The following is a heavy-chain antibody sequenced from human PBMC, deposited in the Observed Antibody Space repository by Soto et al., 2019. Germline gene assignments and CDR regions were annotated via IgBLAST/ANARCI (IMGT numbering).Heavy chain of an antibody. CDR2: IGSGSGNI. J-gene: IGHJ5*02. D-gene: IGHD3-10*01. CDR1: GFIFSSYD. V-gene: IGHV3-48*04. Sequence: EVQLVESGGGLVQPGGSLRLSCAASGFIFSSYDMNWVRQAPGKGLEWVSYIGSGSGNILYADSVKGRFTISRDNAKNSLYLQMNSLRAEDTAVYYCARTYGTGSLNWFDPWGQGTLVTVSS. CDR3: ARTYGTGSLNWFDP.